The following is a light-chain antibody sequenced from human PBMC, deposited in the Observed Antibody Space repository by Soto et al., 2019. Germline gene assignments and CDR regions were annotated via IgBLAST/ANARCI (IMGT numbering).Light chain of an antibody. CDR3: QQSYRTPHT. CDR2: AAS. CDR1: QGVSNY. V-gene: IGKV1-39*01. J-gene: IGKJ2*01. Sequence: DIQMTQSPSSLSASVEDRVTISCRASQGVSNYLIWYQQRQGRAPKLLIYAASNLVSGVPSRFSGSGSGTNFTLTISSLQPEDFATYYCQQSYRTPHTFGQGTKLETK.